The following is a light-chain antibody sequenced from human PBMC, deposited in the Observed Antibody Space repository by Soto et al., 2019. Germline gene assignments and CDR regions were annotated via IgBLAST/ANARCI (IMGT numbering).Light chain of an antibody. V-gene: IGKV3-15*01. CDR2: DAS. Sequence: EIVMTQSPVTLSVSPGERVTLSCRASQSIGSNLAWYQQRPGQAHRLLIYDASTRATGIPARFSASGSGTEFTLTISSLQSEDFAVYYCQHHDNWPCTFGQGTKLEIK. CDR1: QSIGSN. CDR3: QHHDNWPCT. J-gene: IGKJ2*02.